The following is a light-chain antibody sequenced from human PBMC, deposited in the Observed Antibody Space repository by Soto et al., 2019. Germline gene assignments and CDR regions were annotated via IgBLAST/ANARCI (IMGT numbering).Light chain of an antibody. CDR1: QSLVYSAGNTY. CDR2: KVS. Sequence: DVVVTQSPLSLPVTLGQPASISCRSSQSLVYSAGNTYLHWFQQRPGQSPRRLIYKVSNRDSGVPDRFSGSGSGTDFTLEISRVQAEDVGVYYCMQANYWPLTFGQGTKVEIK. CDR3: MQANYWPLT. V-gene: IGKV2-30*01. J-gene: IGKJ1*01.